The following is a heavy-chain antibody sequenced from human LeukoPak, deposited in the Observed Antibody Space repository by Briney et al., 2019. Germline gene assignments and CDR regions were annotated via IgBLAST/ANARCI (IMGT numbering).Heavy chain of an antibody. Sequence: GGSLRLSCAASGFTFSSSAMSWVRQAPGKGLEWVSAISNNGGYTYYADSVQGRFTISRDNSKSTLCLQVNNLRAEDTAVYYCARGPNSNWSGLDFWGQGTLLTVSS. J-gene: IGHJ4*02. CDR1: GFTFSSSA. V-gene: IGHV3-23*01. CDR3: ARGPNSNWSGLDF. CDR2: ISNNGGYT. D-gene: IGHD6-6*01.